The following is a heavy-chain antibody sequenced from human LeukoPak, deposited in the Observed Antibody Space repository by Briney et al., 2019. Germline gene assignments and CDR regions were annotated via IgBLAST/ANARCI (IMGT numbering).Heavy chain of an antibody. V-gene: IGHV1-69*04. CDR1: GGSFITNG. J-gene: IGHJ6*02. CDR2: IIPTVDKP. Sequence: GASVKVSCKASGGSFITNGVSWVRQAPGQGLEWMGRIIPTVDKPIYAQNFQGRVTIAADKSTGTAYMELSSLRSEDTAVYYCARPLILRQNHKYYYYSMDIWGQGTTVTVSS. D-gene: IGHD2-21*01. CDR3: ARPLILRQNHKYYYYSMDI.